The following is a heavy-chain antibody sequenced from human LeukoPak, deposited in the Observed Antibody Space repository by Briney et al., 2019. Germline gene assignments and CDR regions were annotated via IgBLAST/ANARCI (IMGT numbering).Heavy chain of an antibody. CDR2: ISATGSTT. CDR3: AKILGSYWTPGYDY. D-gene: IGHD1-26*01. V-gene: IGHV3-23*01. J-gene: IGHJ4*02. CDR1: GFTFSTYA. Sequence: GGTLRLSCAASGFTFSTYAMTWVRQAPGKGLESVSLISATGSTTYYADSVKGRFTISRDNSKNTLYLQMNSLRAEDTAVYYCAKILGSYWTPGYDYWGQGTLVTVSS.